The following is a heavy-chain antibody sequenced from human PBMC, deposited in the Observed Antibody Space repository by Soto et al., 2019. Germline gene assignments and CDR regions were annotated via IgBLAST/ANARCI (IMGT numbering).Heavy chain of an antibody. V-gene: IGHV4-59*12. CDR3: ARYKSDIEMPRLYYFDY. CDR1: GISMNDYY. J-gene: IGHJ4*02. Sequence: SETLSLTCTVSGISMNDYYGSWIRQSPGKGLEHIGYLHYTGSTHYNPSLKSRVSILLDTSNNQFSLKLTSVTAADAAVYYCARYKSDIEMPRLYYFDYWGQGTVVTVSS. CDR2: LHYTGST. D-gene: IGHD5-12*01.